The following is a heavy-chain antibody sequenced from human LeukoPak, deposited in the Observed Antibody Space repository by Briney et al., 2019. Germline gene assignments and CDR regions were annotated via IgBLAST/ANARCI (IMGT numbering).Heavy chain of an antibody. CDR3: ATDHRGAGLGSRYGSGSYNGMDV. J-gene: IGHJ6*02. Sequence: ASVKVSCKVSGYTLTELSMHWVRQAPGKGLEWMGGFDPEDGETLYAQKFQGRVAMTEDTSTDTAYMELSSLRSEDTAVYYCATDHRGAGLGSRYGSGSYNGMDVWGQGTPVTVSS. D-gene: IGHD3-10*01. V-gene: IGHV1-24*01. CDR1: GYTLTELS. CDR2: FDPEDGET.